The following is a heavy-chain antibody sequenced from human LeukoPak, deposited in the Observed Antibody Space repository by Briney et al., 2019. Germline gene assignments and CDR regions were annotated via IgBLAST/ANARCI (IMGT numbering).Heavy chain of an antibody. CDR2: IYYSGST. J-gene: IGHJ4*02. CDR1: GGSISSYY. Sequence: SETLSLTCTASGGSISSYYWSWNRQPPGKGLEWIGYIYYSGSTNYNPSLKSRVTISVDTSKNQFSLKLSSVTAADTAVYYCARDLSGFDYWGQGTLVTVSS. V-gene: IGHV4-59*01. CDR3: ARDLSGFDY. D-gene: IGHD6-25*01.